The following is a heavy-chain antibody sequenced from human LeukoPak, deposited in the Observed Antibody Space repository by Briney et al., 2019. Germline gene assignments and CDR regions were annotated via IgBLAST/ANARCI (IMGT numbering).Heavy chain of an antibody. J-gene: IGHJ3*02. CDR2: ISAYNGNT. D-gene: IGHD3-22*01. Sequence: ASVKVSCKASGYTFTSYGISWVRQAPGQGLEWMGWISAYNGNTNYAQKLQGRVTMTTDTSTSTAYMELRSLGSDDTAVYYCARDRDSSVLDAFDIWGQGTMVTVSS. V-gene: IGHV1-18*01. CDR3: ARDRDSSVLDAFDI. CDR1: GYTFTSYG.